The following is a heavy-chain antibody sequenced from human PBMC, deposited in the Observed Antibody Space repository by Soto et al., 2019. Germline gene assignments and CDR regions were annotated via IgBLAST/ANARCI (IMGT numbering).Heavy chain of an antibody. CDR2: VIPILGTA. CDR3: ARLGHPGH. V-gene: IGHV1-69*01. Sequence: QVQLVQSGAEVKKPGSSVKVSCTASGGSLRNSVISWVRQDPAQRLEWMGGVIPILGTANYAQKFQGRVTMTADEATSTAYMDLRRLRPEDTAVYYCARLGHPGHWGPGTLVIVSS. J-gene: IGHJ4*02. CDR1: GGSLRNSV.